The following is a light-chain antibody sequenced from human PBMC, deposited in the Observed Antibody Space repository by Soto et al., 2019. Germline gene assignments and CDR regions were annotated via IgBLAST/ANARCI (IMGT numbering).Light chain of an antibody. CDR1: QSISSY. J-gene: IGKJ4*01. Sequence: DMQMTQSPSSLSASVGDRVTITGRASQSISSYLNWYQQKPGKAPKLLIYAASSLQSGVPSRFSGSGSGTDLTLTISSLEPEDFATYYCQQSYSTPLTFGGGTKVEIK. CDR3: QQSYSTPLT. V-gene: IGKV1-39*01. CDR2: AAS.